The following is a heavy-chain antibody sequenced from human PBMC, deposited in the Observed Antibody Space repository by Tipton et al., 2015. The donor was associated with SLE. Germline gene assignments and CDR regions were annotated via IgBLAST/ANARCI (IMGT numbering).Heavy chain of an antibody. CDR2: IYSGGSST. CDR3: AKGGSGYQAFDI. CDR1: GFTFSSYA. D-gene: IGHD3-3*01. V-gene: IGHV3-23*03. J-gene: IGHJ3*02. Sequence: SLRLSCAASGFTFSSYAMSWVRQAPGKGLEWVSVIYSGGSSTYYADSVKGRFTISRDNSKNTLYLQMNSLRAEDTAVYYCAKGGSGYQAFDIWGQGTRVTGSS.